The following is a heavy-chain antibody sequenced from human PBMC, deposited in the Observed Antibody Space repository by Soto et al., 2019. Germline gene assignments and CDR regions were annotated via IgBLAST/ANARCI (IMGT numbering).Heavy chain of an antibody. J-gene: IGHJ4*02. CDR1: GFTFDDYA. CDR3: AKDSSGWSRYWKVTTNRGFDY. CDR2: ISWNSGSI. Sequence: GGSLRLSCAASGFTFDDYAMHWVRQAPGKGLEWVSGISWNSGSIGYADSVKGRFTISRDNAKNSLYLQMNSLRAEDTALYYCAKDSSGWSRYWKVTTNRGFDYWGQGTLVTVSS. D-gene: IGHD6-19*01. V-gene: IGHV3-9*01.